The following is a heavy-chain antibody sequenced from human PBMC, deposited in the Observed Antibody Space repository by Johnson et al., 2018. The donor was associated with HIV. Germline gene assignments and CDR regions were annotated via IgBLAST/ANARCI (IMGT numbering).Heavy chain of an antibody. J-gene: IGHJ3*02. V-gene: IGHV3-33*06. CDR3: AKVAVATAAGGVALDI. CDR1: GFTFSSYG. Sequence: QVQLVESGGGVVQPGRSLRLSCAASGFTFSSYGMHWVRQAPGKGLEWVAVTWFDGSNKYYSDSVKGRFTISRDNSKSTLYLQMNSLRAEDTAVYYCAKVAVATAAGGVALDIWGPGTMVIVSS. CDR2: TWFDGSNK. D-gene: IGHD6-13*01.